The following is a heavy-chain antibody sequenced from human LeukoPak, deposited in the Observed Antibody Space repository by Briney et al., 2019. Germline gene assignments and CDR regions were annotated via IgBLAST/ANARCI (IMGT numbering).Heavy chain of an antibody. J-gene: IGHJ4*02. V-gene: IGHV3-30*03. Sequence: GGSLRLSCAASGFTFSNYGMHWVRQAPGKGLEWVAVISYDGSNKYYAASVKGRFTISRDNSKNTLYLQMNSLRAEDTAVYYCASISGVTFGGGGLPDYWGQGTLVTVSS. CDR1: GFTFSNYG. D-gene: IGHD3-16*01. CDR2: ISYDGSNK. CDR3: ASISGVTFGGGGLPDY.